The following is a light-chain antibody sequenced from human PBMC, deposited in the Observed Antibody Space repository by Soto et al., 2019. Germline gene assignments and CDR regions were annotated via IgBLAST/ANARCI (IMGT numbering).Light chain of an antibody. V-gene: IGKV3-15*01. J-gene: IGKJ3*01. CDR1: QSVSSN. CDR2: GAS. CDR3: QQYNNWPFT. Sequence: EIVMTQSPATLSVSTGERATLSCRASQSVSSNLAWYQQKPGQAPRLLIYGASTRATGIPARCSGSGSGTEFNLTISSLQSEDFAVYYCQQYNNWPFTFGPGTKVDIK.